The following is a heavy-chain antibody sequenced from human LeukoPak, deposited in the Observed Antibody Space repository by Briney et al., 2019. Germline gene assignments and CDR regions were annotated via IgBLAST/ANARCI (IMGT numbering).Heavy chain of an antibody. D-gene: IGHD1-14*01. J-gene: IGHJ3*01. CDR1: GGSISGYY. Sequence: NPSETPSLTCTVSGGSISGYYCSCSRQPPDKRLKWIGYIHHSGSTNYKPSLKSRVTISVDTSKNQFSLKLTSVTAADTAVYYCARDAVSGTPGFDVWGQGTMVTVSS. V-gene: IGHV4-59*01. CDR2: IHHSGST. CDR3: ARDAVSGTPGFDV.